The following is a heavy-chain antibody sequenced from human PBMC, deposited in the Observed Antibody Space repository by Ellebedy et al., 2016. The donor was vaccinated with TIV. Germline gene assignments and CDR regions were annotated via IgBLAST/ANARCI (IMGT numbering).Heavy chain of an antibody. CDR3: ARVRNYYDSSGYYWPYNWFDP. Sequence: LRLSXAVSGDSISSGGYSWSWIRQPPGKGLEWIGYIYHSGKTYYNPSLKSRVTISVDRPKNQFSVRLNSVTAADTAVYYCARVRNYYDSSGYYWPYNWFDPWGQGTLVTVS. V-gene: IGHV4-30-2*01. CDR1: GDSISSGGYS. D-gene: IGHD3-22*01. J-gene: IGHJ5*02. CDR2: IYHSGKT.